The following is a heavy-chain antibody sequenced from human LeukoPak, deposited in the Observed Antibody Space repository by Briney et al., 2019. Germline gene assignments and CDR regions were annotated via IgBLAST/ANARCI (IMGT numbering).Heavy chain of an antibody. D-gene: IGHD2-15*01. J-gene: IGHJ3*02. Sequence: ASVKVSCKASGYTFTGYYMHWVRQAPGQGLEWMGRINPNSGGTNYAQKFQGRVTMTRDTSTSTAYMELSRLRSDDTAVYYCAFIPGRTDAFDIWGQGTMVTVSS. CDR3: AFIPGRTDAFDI. CDR1: GYTFTGYY. V-gene: IGHV1-2*06. CDR2: INPNSGGT.